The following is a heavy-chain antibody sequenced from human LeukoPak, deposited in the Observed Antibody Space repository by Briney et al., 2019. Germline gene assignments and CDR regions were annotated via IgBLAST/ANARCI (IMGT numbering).Heavy chain of an antibody. Sequence: PSETLSLTCTVSGGSISSGGYYWSWIRQPPGKGLEWIGYIYHSGSTYYNPSLKSRVTISVDRSKNQFSLKLSSVTAADTAVYYCARTYSSSWYWFDPWGQGTLVTVSS. CDR2: IYHSGST. J-gene: IGHJ5*02. CDR1: GGSISSGGYY. CDR3: ARTYSSSWYWFDP. V-gene: IGHV4-30-2*01. D-gene: IGHD6-13*01.